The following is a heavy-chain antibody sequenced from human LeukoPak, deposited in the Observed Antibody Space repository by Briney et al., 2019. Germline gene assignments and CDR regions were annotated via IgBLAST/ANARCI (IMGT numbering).Heavy chain of an antibody. CDR3: ARGTISFDY. Sequence: SETLSLTCTVSGGFISSSSYYWGWIRQPPGKGLEWIGSIYYSGSTYYSPSLKSRVTISVDTSKNQFSLKLRSVTAADTAVYYCARGTISFDYWGQGTLVTVSS. V-gene: IGHV4-39*07. D-gene: IGHD2/OR15-2a*01. CDR1: GGFISSSSYY. CDR2: IYYSGST. J-gene: IGHJ4*02.